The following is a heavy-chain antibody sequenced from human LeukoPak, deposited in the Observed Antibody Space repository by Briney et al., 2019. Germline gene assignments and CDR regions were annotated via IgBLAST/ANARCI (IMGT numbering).Heavy chain of an antibody. CDR3: ARDTEYYYDSSGSETYFDY. CDR1: GGSISSGGYY. D-gene: IGHD3-22*01. CDR2: IYYSGST. V-gene: IGHV4-31*03. J-gene: IGHJ4*02. Sequence: SETLSLTCTVSGGSISSGGYYWSWIRQHPGKGLEWIGYIYYSGSTYYNPSLKSRVTISVDTSKNQFSLKLSSVTAADTAVYYWARDTEYYYDSSGSETYFDYWGQGTLVTVSS.